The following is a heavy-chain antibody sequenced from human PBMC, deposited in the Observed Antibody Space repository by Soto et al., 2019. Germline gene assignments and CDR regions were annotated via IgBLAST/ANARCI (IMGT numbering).Heavy chain of an antibody. Sequence: PGGSLRLSCAASGFTFSSYAMSWVRRAPGKGLEWVSAISGSGGSTYYADSVKGRFTISRDNSKNTLYLQMNSLRAEDTAVYYCAKDPMIVVVSGWFDPWGQGTLVTVSS. CDR1: GFTFSSYA. CDR3: AKDPMIVVVSGWFDP. J-gene: IGHJ5*02. V-gene: IGHV3-23*01. D-gene: IGHD3-22*01. CDR2: ISGSGGST.